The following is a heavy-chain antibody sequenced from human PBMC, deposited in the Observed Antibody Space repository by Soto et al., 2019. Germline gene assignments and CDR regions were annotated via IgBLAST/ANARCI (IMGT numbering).Heavy chain of an antibody. CDR1: GGSISSADYY. V-gene: IGHV4-30-4*01. CDR3: ARGGVTPREYFQH. CDR2: IYYSGST. Sequence: QVQLQESGPGLVKPSQTLSLTCTVSGGSISSADYYWSWIRQPPGTGLEWIGYIYYSGSTYYNPSLKSRVTISLDTSKNQFSLKLTSVTATDTAVYYCARGGVTPREYFQHWGQGTLVTVSS. J-gene: IGHJ1*01. D-gene: IGHD4-4*01.